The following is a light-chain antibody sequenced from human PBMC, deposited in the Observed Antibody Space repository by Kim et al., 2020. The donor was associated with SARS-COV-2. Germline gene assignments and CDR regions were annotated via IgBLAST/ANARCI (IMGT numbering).Light chain of an antibody. CDR1: QSVGGS. Sequence: EIVMTHSPAMMSMSPGERVTLSCRASQSVGGSLEWYQQKPGQAPRLLIYGASTRATGIPARFSGTGSGTEFTLTISSLQTEDFAVYYCLQNRYWPFTFDQGTKLEI. J-gene: IGKJ2*01. V-gene: IGKV3-15*01. CDR3: LQNRYWPFT. CDR2: GAS.